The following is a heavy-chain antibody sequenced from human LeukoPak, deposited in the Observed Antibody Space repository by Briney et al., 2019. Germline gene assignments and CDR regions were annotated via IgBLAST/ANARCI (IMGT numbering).Heavy chain of an antibody. Sequence: ASVKVSCKASGGTFSSYTITWVRQAPGQGLEWMGGIIPIFGTANYAQKFQGRVTITADESTSTAYMELSSLRSEDTAVYYCAKETSITGAGDFWGQGALVTVSS. CDR1: GGTFSSYT. CDR2: IIPIFGTA. J-gene: IGHJ4*02. V-gene: IGHV1-69*13. D-gene: IGHD1-20*01. CDR3: AKETSITGAGDF.